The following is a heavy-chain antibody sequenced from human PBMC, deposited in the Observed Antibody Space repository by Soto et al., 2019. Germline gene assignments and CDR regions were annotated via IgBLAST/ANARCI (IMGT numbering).Heavy chain of an antibody. Sequence: GASVKVSCKASGNTFTNFGVTWVRQAPGQGLEWMGWISAYTDDPNYAQKFQGRVTITADESTSTAYMELSSLRSEDTAVYYCARDRMGIAARPSWFDPWGQGTLVTVSS. J-gene: IGHJ5*02. CDR2: ISAYTDDP. D-gene: IGHD6-6*01. CDR1: GNTFTNFG. CDR3: ARDRMGIAARPSWFDP. V-gene: IGHV1-18*01.